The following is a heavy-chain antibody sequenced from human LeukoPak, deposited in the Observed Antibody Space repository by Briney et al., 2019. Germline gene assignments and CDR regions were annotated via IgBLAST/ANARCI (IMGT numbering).Heavy chain of an antibody. Sequence: SVKVSCKASGGTFSSYAISWVRQAPGQGLEWMGGIIPIFGTANYAQKFQGRVTITADESTSTAYMELSSLRSEDTAVYYCARGGRHYDILTAYYYYGMDVRGQGTTVTVSS. CDR1: GGTFSSYA. CDR2: IIPIFGTA. D-gene: IGHD3-9*01. J-gene: IGHJ6*02. CDR3: ARGGRHYDILTAYYYYGMDV. V-gene: IGHV1-69*01.